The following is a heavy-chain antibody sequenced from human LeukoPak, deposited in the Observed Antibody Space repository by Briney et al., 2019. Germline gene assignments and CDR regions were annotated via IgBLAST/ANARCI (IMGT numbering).Heavy chain of an antibody. D-gene: IGHD5-18*01. CDR1: GYTFTDYY. CDR2: IHPSGGST. CDR3: ARMAMDPAMVTNFFDL. V-gene: IGHV1-46*01. J-gene: IGHJ4*02. Sequence: ASVKISCKAPGYTFTDYYMYWVRQAPGQGPECVGVIHPSGGSTTYAQKFQGRVTLTKDTATSTVYIELSSLRSDDTAVYYCARMAMDPAMVTNFFDLWGQGTLLTVSA.